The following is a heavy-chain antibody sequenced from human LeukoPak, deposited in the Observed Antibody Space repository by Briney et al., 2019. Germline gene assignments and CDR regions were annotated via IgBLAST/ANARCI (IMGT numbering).Heavy chain of an antibody. Sequence: ASVKVSCKASRGTFSSYAISWVRQAPGQGLEWMGGIIPMFGTANYAQKFQGRVTITADESTSTAYMELSSLRSEDTAVYYCARGLRGITMVRGVTHNWFDPWGQGTLVTVSS. D-gene: IGHD3-10*01. V-gene: IGHV1-69*13. J-gene: IGHJ5*02. CDR1: RGTFSSYA. CDR2: IIPMFGTA. CDR3: ARGLRGITMVRGVTHNWFDP.